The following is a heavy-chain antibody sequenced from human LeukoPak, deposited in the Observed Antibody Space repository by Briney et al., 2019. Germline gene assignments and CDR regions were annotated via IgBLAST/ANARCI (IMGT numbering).Heavy chain of an antibody. Sequence: SETLSLTCTVSGGSISSGSYYWSWIRQPAGKGLEWIGRIYTSGSTNYNPSLKSRVAISVDTSKNQFSLKLSSVTAADTAVYYCARDNARGGSFSDYLRYFQHWGQGTLVTVSS. CDR1: GGSISSGSYY. CDR3: ARDNARGGSFSDYLRYFQH. D-gene: IGHD5-12*01. V-gene: IGHV4-61*02. J-gene: IGHJ1*01. CDR2: IYTSGST.